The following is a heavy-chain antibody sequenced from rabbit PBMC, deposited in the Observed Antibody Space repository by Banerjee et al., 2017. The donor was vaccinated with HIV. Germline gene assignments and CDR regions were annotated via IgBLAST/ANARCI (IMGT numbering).Heavy chain of an antibody. V-gene: IGHV1S43*01. Sequence: QQQLEESGGGLVKPGGTLTLTCKASGIDFSSYYYMCWVRQAPGKGLELIACIYTSSGSTWYASWVNGRFTISRSTSLNTVDLKMTSLTAADTATYFCARDAGYAGYGYAMVYYYGMDLWGQGTLVTVS. J-gene: IGHJ6*01. CDR2: IYTSSGST. CDR3: ARDAGYAGYGYAMVYYYGMDL. D-gene: IGHD6-1*01. CDR1: GIDFSSYYY.